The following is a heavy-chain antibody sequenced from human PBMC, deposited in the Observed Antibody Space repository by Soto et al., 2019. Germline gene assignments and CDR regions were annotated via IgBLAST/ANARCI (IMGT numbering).Heavy chain of an antibody. CDR2: IYSGGST. J-gene: IGHJ6*02. Sequence: EVQLVESGGGLVQPGGSLRLSCAASGFTVSSNYMSWVRQAPGKGLEWVSVIYSGGSTYYADSVKDRFTISRDNSKNTLYLQMNSLRAEDTAVYYCARDRKDEINYYYYGMDVWGQGTTVTVSS. CDR3: ARDRKDEINYYYYGMDV. CDR1: GFTVSSNY. V-gene: IGHV3-66*01.